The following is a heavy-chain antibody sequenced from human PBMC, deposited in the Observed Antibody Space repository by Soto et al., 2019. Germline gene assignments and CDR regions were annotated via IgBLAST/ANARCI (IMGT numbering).Heavy chain of an antibody. D-gene: IGHD1-26*01. CDR1: GGSISSSNW. CDR2: IYHSGST. Sequence: SETLSLTCAVSGGSISSSNWWSWVRQPPGKGLEWIGEIYHSGSTNYNPSLKSRVTISVDKSKNQFSLKLSSVTAADTAVYYCAGGVPDSGSYYYFDYWGQGTLVTVSS. CDR3: AGGVPDSGSYYYFDY. V-gene: IGHV4-4*02. J-gene: IGHJ4*02.